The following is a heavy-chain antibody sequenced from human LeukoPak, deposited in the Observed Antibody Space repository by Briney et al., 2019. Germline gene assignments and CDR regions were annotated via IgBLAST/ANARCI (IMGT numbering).Heavy chain of an antibody. Sequence: PSETLSLTCIVSGGSISSSSYYWDWIRQAPGEGLEWIGNFYDSGNTRYNPSLKSRVTISGDTSKNQFSLKLTSVTAADTAVYYCARHTRPGYSGHENAFDIWGQGTMVTVSS. V-gene: IGHV4-39*01. CDR3: ARHTRPGYSGHENAFDI. D-gene: IGHD5-12*01. J-gene: IGHJ3*02. CDR2: FYDSGNT. CDR1: GGSISSSSYY.